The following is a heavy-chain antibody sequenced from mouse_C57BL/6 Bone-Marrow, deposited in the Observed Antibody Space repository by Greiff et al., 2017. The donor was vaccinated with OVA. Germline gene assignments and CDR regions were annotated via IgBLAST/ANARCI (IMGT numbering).Heavy chain of an antibody. Sequence: QVQLKQSGAELVRPGTSVKVSCKASGYAFTNYLIEWVKQRPGQGLEWIGVINPGSGGTNYNEKFKGKATLTADKSSSTAYMQLSSLTSEDSAVYFCAREGGGDYYGSSYLWYFDVWGTGTTVTVSS. J-gene: IGHJ1*03. D-gene: IGHD1-1*01. CDR3: AREGGGDYYGSSYLWYFDV. V-gene: IGHV1-54*01. CDR2: INPGSGGT. CDR1: GYAFTNYL.